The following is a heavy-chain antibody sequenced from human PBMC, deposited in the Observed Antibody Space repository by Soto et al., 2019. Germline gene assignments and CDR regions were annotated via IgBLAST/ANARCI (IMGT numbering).Heavy chain of an antibody. CDR1: GYTFATSY. D-gene: IGHD3-16*01. V-gene: IGHV1-46*01. CDR2: IIPTTGWT. CDR3: ARDGGNYDFDL. Sequence: ASVKVSCKASGYTFATSYIHWVRQAPGQGLEWVARIIPTTGWTIYPDKFRGRVTVTRDSSTSTVYMELSRLRSEDTALYYCARDGGNYDFDLWGQGTLVTVSS. J-gene: IGHJ4*02.